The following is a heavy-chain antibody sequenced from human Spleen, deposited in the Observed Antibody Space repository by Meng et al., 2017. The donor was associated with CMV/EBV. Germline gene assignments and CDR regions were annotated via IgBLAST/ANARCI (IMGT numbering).Heavy chain of an antibody. CDR1: GGSISSYY. CDR3: ALSTGVAFDY. D-gene: IGHD2-8*02. V-gene: IGHV4-4*07. J-gene: IGHJ4*02. CDR2: IYTSGST. Sequence: QRQEPGPGLGKPSETLFLTCTVSGGSISSYYWSGIRQPAGKGLEWIGRIYTSGSTNYNPSLKSRVTISVDTSKNQFSLKLSSVTAADTAVYYCALSTGVAFDYWGQGTLVTVSS.